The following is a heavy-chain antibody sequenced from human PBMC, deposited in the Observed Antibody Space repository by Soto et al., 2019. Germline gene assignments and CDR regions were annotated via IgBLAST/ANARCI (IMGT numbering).Heavy chain of an antibody. Sequence: SETLSLTCTVSGGSISSGPYCWGWIRKPPGEGLEWIGYFHYSGSTNYNPSLKSRVTISVDTSKNQFSLKLSSVTAADTAVYYCARLLAAADPRYYFDYWGQGTLVTVSS. J-gene: IGHJ4*02. CDR1: GGSISSGPYC. D-gene: IGHD6-13*01. CDR2: FHYSGST. V-gene: IGHV4-39*07. CDR3: ARLLAAADPRYYFDY.